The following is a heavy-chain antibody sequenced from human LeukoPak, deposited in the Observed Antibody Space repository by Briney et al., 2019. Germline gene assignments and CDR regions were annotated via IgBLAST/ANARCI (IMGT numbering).Heavy chain of an antibody. V-gene: IGHV3-48*01. D-gene: IGHD6-19*01. Sequence: GGSLRLSCAASGFTFSSYSMNWVRQAPGKGLEWVSCISSSSSTIYYADSAKGRFTISRDNAKNSLYLQMNSLRAEDTAVYYCARDLGKSGWSTFDYWGQGTLVTVSS. CDR2: ISSSSSTI. J-gene: IGHJ4*02. CDR3: ARDLGKSGWSTFDY. CDR1: GFTFSSYS.